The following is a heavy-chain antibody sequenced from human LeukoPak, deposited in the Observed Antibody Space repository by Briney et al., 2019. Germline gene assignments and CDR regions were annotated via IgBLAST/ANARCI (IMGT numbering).Heavy chain of an antibody. CDR2: INPSGGYT. Sequence: ASVKVSCKASGYTFTSYYMHWVRQAPGQGLEWMGIINPSGGYTTYAQNFQGRVTMTRDTSTSTVYMELSSLRSEDTAVYYCARAGSCWFWFDPWGPGTLVTVSS. J-gene: IGHJ5*02. D-gene: IGHD6-19*01. CDR1: GYTFTSYY. CDR3: ARAGSCWFWFDP. V-gene: IGHV1-46*03.